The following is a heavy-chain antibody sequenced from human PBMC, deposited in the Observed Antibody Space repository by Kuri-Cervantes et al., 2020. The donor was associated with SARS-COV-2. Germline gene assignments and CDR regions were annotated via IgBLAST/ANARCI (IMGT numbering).Heavy chain of an antibody. CDR2: SLTKADNYAT. D-gene: IGHD1-1*01. Sequence: GESLKISCATSGFIFSGSAIHWVRQAPGGGLEWVGRSLTKADNYATDLPVSMRSRFTFSRDDSQSTAYLQMNSLTIGDTAVYYCTITPPGYRYTWWDASDFWGPGTSVTVSS. CDR3: TITPPGYRYTWWDASDF. J-gene: IGHJ3*01. V-gene: IGHV3-73*01. CDR1: GFIFSGSA.